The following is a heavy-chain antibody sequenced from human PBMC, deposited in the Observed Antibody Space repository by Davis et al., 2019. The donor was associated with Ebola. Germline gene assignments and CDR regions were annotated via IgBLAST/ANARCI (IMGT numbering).Heavy chain of an antibody. D-gene: IGHD3-10*01. V-gene: IGHV4-59*11. CDR3: ARNKSGIPFDY. CDR2: INHRGNT. Sequence: PGGSLRLSCTVSGGSISNHYWNWIRQSPGKGLEWIGYINHRGNTQSNPSLKSRVTISLDTSKNQFSLNLSSLTAADTAVYYCARNKSGIPFDYWGQGALVIVSS. CDR1: GGSISNHY. J-gene: IGHJ4*02.